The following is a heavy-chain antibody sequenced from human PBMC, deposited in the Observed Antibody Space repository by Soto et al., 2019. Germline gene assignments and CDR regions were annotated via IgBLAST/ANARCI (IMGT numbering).Heavy chain of an antibody. D-gene: IGHD5-12*01. CDR2: IIPIFGTA. V-gene: IGHV1-69*13. CDR1: GGTFSSYA. Sequence: ASVKVSCKASGGTFSSYAISWVRQAPGQGLEWMGGIIPIFGTANYAQKFQGRVTITADESTSTAYMELSSLRSEDTAVYYCARVRRSGYDQEPYYFDYWGQGTLVTVSS. J-gene: IGHJ4*02. CDR3: ARVRRSGYDQEPYYFDY.